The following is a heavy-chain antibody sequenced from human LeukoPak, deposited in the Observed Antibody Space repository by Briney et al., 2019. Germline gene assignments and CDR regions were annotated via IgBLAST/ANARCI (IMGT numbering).Heavy chain of an antibody. D-gene: IGHD2-15*01. J-gene: IGHJ6*03. CDR3: ARGRRYCSGGSCVPTTYYMDV. CDR2: MNPNSGNT. CDR1: GYTFTSYD. Sequence: ASVKVSCKASGYTFTSYDINWVRQATGQGLEWMGWMNPNSGNTGYAQKFQGRVTITRNTSISTACMELSSLRSEDTAVYYCARGRRYCSGGSCVPTTYYMDVWGKGTTVTVSS. V-gene: IGHV1-8*03.